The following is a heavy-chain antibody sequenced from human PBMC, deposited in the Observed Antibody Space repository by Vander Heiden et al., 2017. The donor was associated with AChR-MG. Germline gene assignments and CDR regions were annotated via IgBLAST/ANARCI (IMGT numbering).Heavy chain of an antibody. V-gene: IGHV3-13*01. J-gene: IGHJ3*02. Sequence: EVQLVDPGGGLVKPGGSLRLSCADSGFTFSSYDMHWVRQATGKGLEWVSAIGTAGDTYYPGSVKGRFTISRENAKNSLYLQMNSLRAGDTAVYYCAREAADLDAFDIWGQGTMVTVSS. CDR1: GFTFSSYD. D-gene: IGHD6-25*01. CDR3: AREAADLDAFDI. CDR2: IGTAGDT.